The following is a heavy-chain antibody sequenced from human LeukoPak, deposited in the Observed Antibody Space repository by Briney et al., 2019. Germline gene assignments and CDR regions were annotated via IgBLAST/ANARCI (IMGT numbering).Heavy chain of an antibody. D-gene: IGHD3-22*01. Sequence: PSETLSLTCAVYGGSFSGYYWSWIRQPPGKGLEWIGEINHSGSTNYNPSLKSRVTISVDTSKNQFSLKLSSVTAADTAVYYCAREPYYYDSSGDYRPDAFDIWGQGTMVTVSS. CDR2: INHSGST. J-gene: IGHJ3*02. CDR3: AREPYYYDSSGDYRPDAFDI. CDR1: GGSFSGYY. V-gene: IGHV4-34*01.